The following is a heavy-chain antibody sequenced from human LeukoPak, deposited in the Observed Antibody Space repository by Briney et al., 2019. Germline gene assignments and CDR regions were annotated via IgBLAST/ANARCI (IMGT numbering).Heavy chain of an antibody. V-gene: IGHV1-2*02. CDR1: GYTFTGYY. CDR2: INPNSGGT. J-gene: IGHJ4*02. Sequence: ASVKVSCKASGYTFTGYYMHWVRQAPGQGLEWMGWINPNSGGTNYALKFQGRVTMTRDTSISTAYMELSRLRSDDTAVYYCARAIYEYLVDYWGQGTLVTVSS. CDR3: ARAIYEYLVDY. D-gene: IGHD3-16*01.